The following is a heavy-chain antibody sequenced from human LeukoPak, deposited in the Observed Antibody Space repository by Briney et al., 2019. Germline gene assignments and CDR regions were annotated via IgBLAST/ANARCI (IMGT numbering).Heavy chain of an antibody. V-gene: IGHV1-8*01. CDR1: GYTFTSYD. J-gene: IGHJ6*03. Sequence: GASVKVSCKASGYTFTSYDINWVRQATGQGLEWMGWMNPNSGNTGYAQKFQGRVTMTRNTSISTAYMELSSLRSDDTAVYYCARPGFETGYWNDYYYYYMDVWGKGTTVTVSS. D-gene: IGHD3-9*01. CDR3: ARPGFETGYWNDYYYYYMDV. CDR2: MNPNSGNT.